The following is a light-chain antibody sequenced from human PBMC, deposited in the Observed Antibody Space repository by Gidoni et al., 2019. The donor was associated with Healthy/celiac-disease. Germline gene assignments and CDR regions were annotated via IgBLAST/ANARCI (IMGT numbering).Light chain of an antibody. Sequence: TQMTQSPYSLSASVGDSVTSTCRASQSITIYLNLYHQKQGKAPKLLIYAAASLHSGVPSRVSGSGSGTNFTLTISSLQPEDFATYYCQQSYSTPITFGQGTRLEIK. CDR2: AAA. V-gene: IGKV1-39*01. CDR3: QQSYSTPIT. CDR1: QSITIY. J-gene: IGKJ5*01.